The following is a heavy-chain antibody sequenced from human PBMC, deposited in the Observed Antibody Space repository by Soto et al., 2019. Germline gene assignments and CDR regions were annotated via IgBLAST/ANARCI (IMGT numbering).Heavy chain of an antibody. Sequence: PSETLSLTCTVSGGSISSYYWSWIRQPPGKGLEWIGYIYYSGSTNYNPSLKSRVTISVDTSKNQFSLKLSSVTAADTAVYYCARDRGTRTTTFYGMDVWRHGTTVTVSS. J-gene: IGHJ6*02. CDR3: ARDRGTRTTTFYGMDV. CDR2: IYYSGST. CDR1: GGSISSYY. D-gene: IGHD3-10*01. V-gene: IGHV4-59*01.